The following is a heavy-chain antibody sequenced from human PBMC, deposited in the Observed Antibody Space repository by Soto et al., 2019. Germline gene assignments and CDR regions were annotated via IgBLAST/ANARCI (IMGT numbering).Heavy chain of an antibody. J-gene: IGHJ4*02. CDR2: IYYTGST. Sequence: ASETLSLTCTVSGGSISSSAYYWGWIRQPPGKGLEWIGSIYYTGSTYHNPSLKSRVTISVDTSKNQFSLKLSSVTAADTAVYYCARRTKLRIFRNWGQGTLVTVSS. CDR1: GGSISSSAYY. CDR3: ARRTKLRIFRN. D-gene: IGHD2-15*01. V-gene: IGHV4-39*07.